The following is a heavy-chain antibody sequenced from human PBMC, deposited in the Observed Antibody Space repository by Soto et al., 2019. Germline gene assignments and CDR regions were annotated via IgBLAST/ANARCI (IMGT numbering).Heavy chain of an antibody. CDR2: IYYSGST. Sequence: SETLSLTCTVSGGSISSYYWSWIRQPPGKGLEWIGYIYYSGSTNYNPSLKSRVTISVDTSKNQFSLKLSSVTAADAAVYYCARRYGKNAFDIWGQGTMVTVSS. CDR1: GGSISSYY. D-gene: IGHD5-18*01. V-gene: IGHV4-59*01. CDR3: ARRYGKNAFDI. J-gene: IGHJ3*02.